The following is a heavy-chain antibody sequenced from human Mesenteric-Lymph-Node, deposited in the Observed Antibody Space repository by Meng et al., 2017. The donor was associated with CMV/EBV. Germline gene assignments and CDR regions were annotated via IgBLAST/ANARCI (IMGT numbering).Heavy chain of an antibody. CDR2: INAGNGNT. V-gene: IGHV1-3*01. J-gene: IGHJ4*02. CDR3: ARVPSPYSGYDF. Sequence: SCKASGSSLPSYAMHCVRQAPGQRLEWMGWINAGNGNTKYSQTFQGRVTITRDTSASTAYMELSSLRSEDTAVYYCARVPSPYSGYDFWGQGTLVTVSS. CDR1: GSSLPSYA. D-gene: IGHD5-12*01.